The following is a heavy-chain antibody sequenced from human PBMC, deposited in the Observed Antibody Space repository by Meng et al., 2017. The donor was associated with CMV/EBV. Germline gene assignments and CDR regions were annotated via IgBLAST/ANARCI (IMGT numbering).Heavy chain of an antibody. Sequence: SETLSLTCTVSGGSISSYYWSWIRQPPGKGLEWIGYIYYSGSTNYNPSLKSRVTISVDTSKNQFSLKLSSVTAADTAGYYCARGGGICSGGSCYPLGYYGMDVWGQGTTVTVSS. CDR2: IYYSGST. CDR3: ARGGGICSGGSCYPLGYYGMDV. CDR1: GGSISSYY. J-gene: IGHJ6*02. D-gene: IGHD2-15*01. V-gene: IGHV4-59*01.